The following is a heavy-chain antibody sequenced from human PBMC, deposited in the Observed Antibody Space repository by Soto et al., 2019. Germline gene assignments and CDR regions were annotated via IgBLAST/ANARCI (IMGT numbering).Heavy chain of an antibody. V-gene: IGHV1-2*02. CDR2: INAHSGGT. CDR3: ARDPPDFLSAFDY. D-gene: IGHD6-19*01. J-gene: IGHJ4*02. CDR1: GFSFTGYY. Sequence: GASVKVSCKASGFSFTGYYIHWLRQAPGQGLEWMGWINAHSGGTEYAQKFQGRVTLTRDTSIATAYLTLTSLTSDDTALYYCARDPPDFLSAFDYWGRGTLVTVSS.